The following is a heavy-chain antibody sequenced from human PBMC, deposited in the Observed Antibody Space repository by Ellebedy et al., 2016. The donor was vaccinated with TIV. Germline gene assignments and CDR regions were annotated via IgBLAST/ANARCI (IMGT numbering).Heavy chain of an antibody. V-gene: IGHV4-39*07. D-gene: IGHD7-27*01. CDR3: ARGGPRTGDFPFDY. CDR2: IYYSGST. Sequence: MPSETLSLTCTVSDGSISSSSYYWGWIRQPPGKGLEWIGIIYYSGSTYYNPSLKSRVTISVDRSKNQFSLKLSSVTAADTAVYYCARGGPRTGDFPFDYWGQGTLVTVSS. J-gene: IGHJ4*02. CDR1: DGSISSSSYY.